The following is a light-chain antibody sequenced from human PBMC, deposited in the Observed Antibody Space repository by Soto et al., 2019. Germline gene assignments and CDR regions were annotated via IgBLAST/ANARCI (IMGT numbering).Light chain of an antibody. CDR3: QKCDYLPS. J-gene: IGKJ3*01. CDR2: DAS. V-gene: IGKV1-33*01. Sequence: DIQMTQSPSSLSASVGDRGTITCQASHDITSYVNWYQNKPGKAPKLLLYDASILEAGVPSRFSGSGSGADFTFAISSLQPEDVATYYWQKCDYLPSFGPGTTVDFK. CDR1: HDITSY.